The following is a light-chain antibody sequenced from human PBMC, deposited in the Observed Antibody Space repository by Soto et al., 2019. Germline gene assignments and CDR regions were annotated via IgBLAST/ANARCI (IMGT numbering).Light chain of an antibody. CDR2: DVS. J-gene: IGLJ1*01. CDR1: GGDVGGYRY. V-gene: IGLV2-14*01. CDR3: DSYTSSSSYV. Sequence: QSVLTQPASVSGSPGQSIAISCTGTGGDVGGYRYVSWYQQHPGKAPKLIIYDVSNRPSGVSDRFSGSKSGNTASLTISGLQSEDEADYYCDSYTSSSSYVFGTGTKLTVL.